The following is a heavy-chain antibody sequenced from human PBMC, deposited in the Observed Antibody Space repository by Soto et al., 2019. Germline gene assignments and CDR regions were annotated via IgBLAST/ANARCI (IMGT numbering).Heavy chain of an antibody. D-gene: IGHD2-2*01. CDR2: IKSKTDGGTT. Sequence: GGSLRLSCAASGFTFSNAWMSWVRQAPGKGLEWVGRIKSKTDGGTTDYAAPVKGRFTISRDDSKNTLYLQMNSLKTEDTAVYYCTTAVVPAARKKKDWFDPWGQGTLVTVSS. J-gene: IGHJ5*02. CDR1: GFTFSNAW. CDR3: TTAVVPAARKKKDWFDP. V-gene: IGHV3-15*01.